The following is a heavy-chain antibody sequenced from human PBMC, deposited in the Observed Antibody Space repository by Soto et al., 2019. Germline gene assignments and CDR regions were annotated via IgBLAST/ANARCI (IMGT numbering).Heavy chain of an antibody. CDR3: ARLSRECWSGPDY. D-gene: IGHD3-3*01. Sequence: GESLKISCEGVGYSFSNHWIALVRQMPEKGLEWMGTIYPGDSDMRYSPSFRGQVTISVDKSINTAYLQWGSLKASDTAKYYCARLSRECWSGPDYWGEGTLVTVSS. CDR1: GYSFSNHW. V-gene: IGHV5-51*03. J-gene: IGHJ4*02. CDR2: IYPGDSDM.